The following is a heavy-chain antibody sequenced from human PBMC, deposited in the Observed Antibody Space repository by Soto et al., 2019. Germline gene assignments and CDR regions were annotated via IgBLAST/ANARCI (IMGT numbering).Heavy chain of an antibody. V-gene: IGHV4-31*03. CDR3: ARVHWDSSGDY. CDR1: GGSISSGGYY. D-gene: IGHD6-19*01. J-gene: IGHJ4*02. CDR2: IYYSGST. Sequence: TLSLPFTVSGGSISSGGYYWSSIRQHPGKGLEWIGYIYYSGSTYYNPSLKSRVTISVDTSKNQFSLKLRSVTAADTAVYYCARVHWDSSGDYWGQGTLVTVSS.